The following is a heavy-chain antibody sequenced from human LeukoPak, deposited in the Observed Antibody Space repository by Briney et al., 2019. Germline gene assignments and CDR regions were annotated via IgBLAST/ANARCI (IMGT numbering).Heavy chain of an antibody. D-gene: IGHD6-19*01. V-gene: IGHV1-2*02. CDR3: ASRHSNGWYYFDY. Sequence: ASVKVSCKASGYTFTGYYMHWVRQAPGQGLEWMGWINPNSGGTNYAQKFQGRVTMTRDTSISTAYMELSRLRSDDTAVYYCASRHSNGWYYFDYWGQGTLVTVSS. J-gene: IGHJ4*02. CDR1: GYTFTGYY. CDR2: INPNSGGT.